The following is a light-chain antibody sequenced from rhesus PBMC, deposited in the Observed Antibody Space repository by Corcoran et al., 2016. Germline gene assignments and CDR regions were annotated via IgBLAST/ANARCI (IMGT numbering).Light chain of an antibody. J-gene: IGKJ3*01. CDR2: DAP. Sequence: DIQMTQSPSSLSASVGDTVTITCRASQGISSYLNWFQQKPGKAPTLLIYDAPTLQSGVPSRFSGSGSGTDFTLTISSLQPEDFATYYCQQYKSYPFTFGPGTKLDIK. V-gene: IGKV1-28*02. CDR3: QQYKSYPFT. CDR1: QGISSY.